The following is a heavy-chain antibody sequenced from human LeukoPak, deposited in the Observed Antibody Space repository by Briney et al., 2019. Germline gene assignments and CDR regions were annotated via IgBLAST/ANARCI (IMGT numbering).Heavy chain of an antibody. Sequence: PGGSLRLSCAASGFTFSSFAMSWVRQAPGRGLEWVSAVSASGGSTYYADSVKGRFTISRDNSKNTLYLQMNSLRAEDTAVYYCAKSVYNYGGDFDYWGQGSLVTVSS. J-gene: IGHJ4*02. CDR3: AKSVYNYGGDFDY. V-gene: IGHV3-23*01. D-gene: IGHD5-18*01. CDR1: GFTFSSFA. CDR2: VSASGGST.